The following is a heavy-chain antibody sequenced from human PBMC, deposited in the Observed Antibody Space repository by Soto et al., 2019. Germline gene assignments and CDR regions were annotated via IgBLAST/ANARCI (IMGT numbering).Heavy chain of an antibody. D-gene: IGHD3-16*01. CDR1: GVSSTSFY. Sequence: QVRLQESGPGLVRPSETLSLTCTVSGVSSTSFYWSWIRQSPGKGLEWIGYIFDNGDVKYNPSLMSRLNLSIDMSKNEFSLRLQSVTAADTAMYYCAGGWGSKWYYFDSWGEGTLVTVSS. V-gene: IGHV4-59*01. CDR3: AGGWGSKWYYFDS. J-gene: IGHJ4*02. CDR2: IFDNGDV.